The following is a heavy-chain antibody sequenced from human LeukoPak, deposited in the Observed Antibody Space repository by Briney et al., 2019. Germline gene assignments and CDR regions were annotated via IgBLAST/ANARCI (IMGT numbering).Heavy chain of an antibody. V-gene: IGHV3-21*01. Sequence: GGSLRLSCAAPGFTFSSYSMNWVRQAPGKGLEWVSSISSSSSYIYYADSVKGRFTISRDNAKNSPYLQMNSLRAEDTAVYYCARVVELWFGELSDIDYWGQGTLVTVSS. D-gene: IGHD3-10*01. CDR2: ISSSSSYI. J-gene: IGHJ4*02. CDR1: GFTFSSYS. CDR3: ARVVELWFGELSDIDY.